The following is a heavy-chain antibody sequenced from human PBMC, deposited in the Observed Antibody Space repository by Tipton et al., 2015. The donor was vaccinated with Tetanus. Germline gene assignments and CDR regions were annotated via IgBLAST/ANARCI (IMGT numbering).Heavy chain of an antibody. J-gene: IGHJ6*02. CDR1: GFSFDDYS. Sequence: SLRLSCAASGFSFDDYSMHWVRRAPGKGLEWVSLISWDGNKRYYADSVKGRFTISRDNSKNSLYLQMNSLRTEDTALYYCAKDVKDYYGMDVWGQGTTVTVSS. V-gene: IGHV3-43*01. CDR3: AKDVKDYYGMDV. CDR2: ISWDGNKR.